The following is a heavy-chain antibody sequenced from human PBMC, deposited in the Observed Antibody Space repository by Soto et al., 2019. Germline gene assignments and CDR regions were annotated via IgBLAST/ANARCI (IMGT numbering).Heavy chain of an antibody. CDR1: GFNFRSDW. J-gene: IGHJ5*02. D-gene: IGHD1-20*01. V-gene: IGHV3-7*01. Sequence: EVQLVESGGGLVQPGGSLRLSCAASGFNFRSDWMSWVRQAPGKWLEWVATITSDVNAQLYVDSVKGRFSISRDNARNSLFLQMDNLRADDTAVYYCAGEHWYHFDPWGQGTLVTVSS. CDR3: AGEHWYHFDP. CDR2: ITSDVNAQ.